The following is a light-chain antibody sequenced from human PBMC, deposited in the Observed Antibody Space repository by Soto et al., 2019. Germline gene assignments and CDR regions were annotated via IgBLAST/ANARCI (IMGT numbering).Light chain of an antibody. CDR3: QVWDSSTVV. Sequence: YELTQPLSVSVALGQTARITCGGNNIGTKSVHWYQQKPGQAPVLVIYRDNNRPSGIPERFSGSNSGNTATLTISRAQAGDEADYSCQVWDSSTVVFGGGTKLTVL. CDR1: NIGTKS. CDR2: RDN. V-gene: IGLV3-9*01. J-gene: IGLJ2*01.